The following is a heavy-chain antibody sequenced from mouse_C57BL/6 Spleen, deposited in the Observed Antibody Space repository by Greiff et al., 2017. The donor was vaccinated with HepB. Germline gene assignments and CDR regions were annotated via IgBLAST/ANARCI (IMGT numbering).Heavy chain of an antibody. CDR1: GYAFSSSW. CDR3: AREEPYGYDVNNYAMDY. CDR2: IYPGDGDT. V-gene: IGHV1-82*01. J-gene: IGHJ4*01. Sequence: QVQLKQSGPELVKPGASVKISCKASGYAFSSSWMNWVKQRPGKGLEWIGRIYPGDGDTNYNGKFKGKATLTADKSSSTAYMQLSSLTSEDSAVYFCAREEPYGYDVNNYAMDYWGQGTSVTVSS. D-gene: IGHD2-2*01.